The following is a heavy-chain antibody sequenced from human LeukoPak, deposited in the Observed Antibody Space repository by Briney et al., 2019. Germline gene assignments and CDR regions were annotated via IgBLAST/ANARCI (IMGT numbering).Heavy chain of an antibody. J-gene: IGHJ5*02. CDR2: IYTSGST. V-gene: IGHV4-4*07. CDR1: GGSISSYY. Sequence: SETLSLTCTVSGGSISSYYWSWIRQPAGKGLEWIGRIYTSGSTNYNPSLKSRVTMSVDTSKNQFSLKLSSVTAADTAVYYCARVVPAAIPAGSGWYDPWGQGTLVTVSS. D-gene: IGHD2-2*02. CDR3: ARVVPAAIPAGSGWYDP.